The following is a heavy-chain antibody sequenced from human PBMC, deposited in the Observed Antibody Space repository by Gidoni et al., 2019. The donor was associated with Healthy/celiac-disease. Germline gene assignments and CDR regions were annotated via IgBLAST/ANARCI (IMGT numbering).Heavy chain of an antibody. CDR3: AKSQGGLLFDY. J-gene: IGHJ4*02. Sequence: EVQLLESGGGLGQPGGSLRLSCAASGFHFSSYAMSWVRQAPGKGLEWVSDISGSGGSTYYADSLKGRFTISRDNSKNTLYLQMNSLRAEDTAVYDCAKSQGGLLFDYWGQGTLVTVSS. D-gene: IGHD1-26*01. CDR1: GFHFSSYA. CDR2: ISGSGGST. V-gene: IGHV3-23*01.